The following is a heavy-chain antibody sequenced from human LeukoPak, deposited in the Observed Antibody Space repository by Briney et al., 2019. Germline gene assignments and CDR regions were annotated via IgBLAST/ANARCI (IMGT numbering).Heavy chain of an antibody. CDR3: ARAMGEQDCSSTSCYTYCYYYMDV. J-gene: IGHJ6*03. D-gene: IGHD2-2*02. CDR2: IIPIFGTA. CDR1: GGTFSSYA. Sequence: SVKVSCKASGGTFSSYAISWVRQAPGQGLEWMGGIIPIFGTANYAQKFQGRVTITADESTSTAYMELSSLRSEDTAVYYCARAMGEQDCSSTSCYTYCYYYMDVWGKGTTVTVSS. V-gene: IGHV1-69*13.